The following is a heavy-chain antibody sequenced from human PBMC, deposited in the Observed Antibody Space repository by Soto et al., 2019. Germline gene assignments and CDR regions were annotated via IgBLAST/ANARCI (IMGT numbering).Heavy chain of an antibody. J-gene: IGHJ4*02. CDR1: GYTFTSYD. D-gene: IGHD4-17*01. CDR3: ARSTNDYGDRH. Sequence: QVQLVQSGAEVKKPGASVKVSCKASGYTFTSYDINWVRQAVGQGLGWMGWMNPNSGNTGYAQKVQGRVTMTRNTSISTAYMELRSLRSEDTAVYYCARSTNDYGDRHWGQGTLVTVSS. CDR2: MNPNSGNT. V-gene: IGHV1-8*01.